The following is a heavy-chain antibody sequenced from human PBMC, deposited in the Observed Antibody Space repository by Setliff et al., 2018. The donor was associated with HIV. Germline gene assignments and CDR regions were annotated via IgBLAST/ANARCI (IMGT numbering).Heavy chain of an antibody. D-gene: IGHD5-18*01. V-gene: IGHV1-2*02. CDR1: GYTFTGHY. J-gene: IGHJ5*02. CDR2: INPKSGIT. Sequence: RASVKVSCKASGYTFTGHYMHWVRQAPGQGLEWMGWINPKSGITNYAQRFQGRVTMTSDTSINTSFMELIGLRSDDTAVYFCARDVEKAMLTGNSWFDPWGQGTLVTVSS. CDR3: ARDVEKAMLTGNSWFDP.